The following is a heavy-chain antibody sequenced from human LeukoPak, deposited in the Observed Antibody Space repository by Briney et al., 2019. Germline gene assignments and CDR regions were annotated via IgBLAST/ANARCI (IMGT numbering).Heavy chain of an antibody. V-gene: IGHV1-46*01. CDR2: INPSGGRT. CDR1: GYTFTIYY. D-gene: IGHD3-10*01. CDR3: ARGPDGSSSGRHYYYYYMDV. J-gene: IGHJ6*03. Sequence: AAVTVSFKASGYTFTIYYMHWVGQAPGQGGEGMGIINPSGGRTSYAQKFQGRVTMTRDMSTSTVYMELSSLRSEDTAVYYCARGPDGSSSGRHYYYYYMDVWGKGTTVTVSS.